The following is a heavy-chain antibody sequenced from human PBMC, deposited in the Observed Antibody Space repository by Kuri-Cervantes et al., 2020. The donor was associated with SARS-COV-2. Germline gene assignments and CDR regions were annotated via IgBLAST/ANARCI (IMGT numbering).Heavy chain of an antibody. J-gene: IGHJ4*02. V-gene: IGHV3-30*02. D-gene: IGHD5-24*01. CDR2: IRYDGSNK. CDR1: GFTFSSYG. CDR3: ASNPGSNN. Sequence: GESLKISCAASGFTFSSYGMHWVRQAPGKGLEWVAFIRYDGSNKYYADSVKGRFTISRDNSKNTLYLQMNSLRAEDTAVYYCASNPGSNNWGQGTLVTVSS.